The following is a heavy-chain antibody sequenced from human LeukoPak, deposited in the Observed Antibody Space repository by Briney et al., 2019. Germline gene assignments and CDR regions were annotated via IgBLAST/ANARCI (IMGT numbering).Heavy chain of an antibody. J-gene: IGHJ4*02. Sequence: GGPLRLSCAASGFTFSSYAMSWVRQAPGKGLEWVSAISGSGGSTYYADSVKGRFTISRDNSKNTLYLQMNSLRAEDTAVYYCAKVGSVTYYFDYWGQGTLVTVSS. CDR2: ISGSGGST. V-gene: IGHV3-23*01. CDR1: GFTFSSYA. D-gene: IGHD5-18*01. CDR3: AKVGSVTYYFDY.